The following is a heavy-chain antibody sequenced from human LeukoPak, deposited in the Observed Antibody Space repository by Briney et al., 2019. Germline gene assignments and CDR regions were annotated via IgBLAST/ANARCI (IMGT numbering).Heavy chain of an antibody. CDR2: INTNTGNP. D-gene: IGHD6-19*01. J-gene: IGHJ4*02. V-gene: IGHV7-4-1*02. CDR1: GYTFTSYA. Sequence: ASVKVSCKASGYTFTSYAMNWVRQTPGQGLEWMGWINTNTGNPTYAQGFTGRFVFSLDTSVSTAYLQISSLKAEDTAVYYCARIGAVAGTSLFDYWGQGTLVTVSS. CDR3: ARIGAVAGTSLFDY.